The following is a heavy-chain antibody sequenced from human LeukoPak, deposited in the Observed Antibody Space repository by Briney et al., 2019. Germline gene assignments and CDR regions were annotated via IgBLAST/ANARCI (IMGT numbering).Heavy chain of an antibody. Sequence: GGSLRLSCAASGFPFSHYAINWLRQAPGKGLEWVSTISASGGSIYYADSVKGRFTISRDNSKNTLSLQMNNLRGEDTATYYCAKGDGTSSSAFDIWGQGTMVTVSS. D-gene: IGHD6-6*01. CDR1: GFPFSHYA. J-gene: IGHJ3*02. CDR3: AKGDGTSSSAFDI. V-gene: IGHV3-23*01. CDR2: ISASGGSI.